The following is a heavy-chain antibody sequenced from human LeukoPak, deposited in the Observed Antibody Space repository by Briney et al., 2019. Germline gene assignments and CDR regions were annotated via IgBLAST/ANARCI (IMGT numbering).Heavy chain of an antibody. CDR1: GFTFSSYS. CDR3: ARDYEEAGGYDDSFDY. V-gene: IGHV3-21*01. D-gene: IGHD5-12*01. Sequence: PGGSLRLSCAASGFTFSSYSMNWVRQAPGKGLEWVSSISSSSSYIYYADSVKGRFTISRDNAKDSLYLQMNSLRAEDTAVYYCARDYEEAGGYDDSFDYWGQGTLVTVSS. CDR2: ISSSSSYI. J-gene: IGHJ4*02.